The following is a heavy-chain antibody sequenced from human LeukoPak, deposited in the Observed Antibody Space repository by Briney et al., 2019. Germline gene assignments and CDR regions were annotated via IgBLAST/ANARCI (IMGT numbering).Heavy chain of an antibody. D-gene: IGHD5-18*01. Sequence: SDTLSLTCNVSGATVTTHYWSWIRQPPGRGLEWTGFIYNNGRSGTTNYNPSLKSRVTISLDTSKNQFSLRLTSVIGADTAVYFCARRVDTAKIDYWGQGTLVTVSS. CDR3: ARRVDTAKIDY. CDR1: GATVTTHY. J-gene: IGHJ4*02. CDR2: IYNNGRSGTT. V-gene: IGHV4-59*02.